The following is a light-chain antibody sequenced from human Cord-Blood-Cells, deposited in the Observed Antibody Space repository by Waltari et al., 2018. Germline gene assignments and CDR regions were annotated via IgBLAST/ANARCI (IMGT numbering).Light chain of an antibody. CDR1: QSVSSY. CDR3: QQRSNWPLT. V-gene: IGKV3-11*01. CDR2: DAS. J-gene: IGKJ4*01. Sequence: EIVLTQSPATLSLSPGERATLSCRASQSVSSYLAWYQQKPGQAHRLLIYDASNRATGIPARFSGSGSGTYFTLTISSLEPEDFAVYYCQQRSNWPLTFGGGTKVEIK.